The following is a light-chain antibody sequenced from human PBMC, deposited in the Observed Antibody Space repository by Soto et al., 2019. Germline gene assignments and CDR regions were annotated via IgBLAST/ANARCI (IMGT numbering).Light chain of an antibody. V-gene: IGKV3-20*01. Sequence: PGERATLSCRASQTVSSRHLAWYQQKPGQAPRLLIYDASSRATGIPDRFSGSGSGTNFTLTISRLEPEDFAVYYCQQYVTTLTFGGGAKVEI. J-gene: IGKJ4*01. CDR3: QQYVTTLT. CDR2: DAS. CDR1: QTVSSRH.